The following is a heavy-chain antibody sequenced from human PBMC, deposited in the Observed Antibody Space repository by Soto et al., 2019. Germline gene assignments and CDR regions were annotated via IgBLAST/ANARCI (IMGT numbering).Heavy chain of an antibody. J-gene: IGHJ3*01. CDR1: GGSISSSNW. V-gene: IGHV4-4*02. D-gene: IGHD4-17*01. Sequence: SETLSLTXDVSGGSISSSNWWCWVREPRGKGLEWIGEIYHSGSTNYNPSLKSRVTISVDKSKNQFSLKLSSVTAADTAVYYCAGDGDYGDAFDVWGQGTMVTVSS. CDR3: AGDGDYGDAFDV. CDR2: IYHSGST.